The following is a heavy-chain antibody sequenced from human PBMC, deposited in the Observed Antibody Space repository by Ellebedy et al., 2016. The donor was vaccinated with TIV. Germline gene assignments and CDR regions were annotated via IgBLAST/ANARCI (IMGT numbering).Heavy chain of an antibody. CDR1: NDSLSSGYY. CDR2: IYPGGNS. CDR3: ARQDYGDFEGGGGDT. J-gene: IGHJ5*02. D-gene: IGHD4-17*01. V-gene: IGHV4-38-2*02. Sequence: SETLSLTXTISNDSLSSGYYWGWTRQPPGKELEWIGSIYPGGNSYYNPSLKSRITISVDASKNQFSLKLNSVTAADTAVYYCARQDYGDFEGGGGDTWGQGALVTVSS.